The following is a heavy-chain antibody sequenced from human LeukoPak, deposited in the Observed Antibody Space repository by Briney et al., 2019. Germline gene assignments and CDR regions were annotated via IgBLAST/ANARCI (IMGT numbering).Heavy chain of an antibody. J-gene: IGHJ6*03. V-gene: IGHV4-34*01. Sequence: SETLSLTCAVYGGSFSGYYWSWIRQPPGKWLEWIGEINHSGSTNYNPSLKSRVTISVDTSKNQFSLKLSSVTAADTAVYYCARHSRVRGSNYYMDVWGKGTTVTIPS. D-gene: IGHD3-10*01. CDR3: ARHSRVRGSNYYMDV. CDR1: GGSFSGYY. CDR2: INHSGST.